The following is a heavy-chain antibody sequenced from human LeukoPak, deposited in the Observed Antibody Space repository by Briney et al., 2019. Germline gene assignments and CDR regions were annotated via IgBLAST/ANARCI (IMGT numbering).Heavy chain of an antibody. D-gene: IGHD6-13*01. J-gene: IGHJ4*02. V-gene: IGHV4-39*01. Sequence: PSETLSLTCTVSGGSISSRSSSWGWIRQPPGTGLEWIGTIFYTGNTYYNPSLKSRVTISVDTSKNQFSLKLTSVTAADTAVYYCARGPRFIAAAGGVDYWGQGTLVTVSS. CDR3: ARGPRFIAAAGGVDY. CDR2: IFYTGNT. CDR1: GGSISSRSSS.